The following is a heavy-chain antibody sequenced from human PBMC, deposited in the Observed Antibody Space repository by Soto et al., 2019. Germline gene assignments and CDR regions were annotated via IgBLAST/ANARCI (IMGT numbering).Heavy chain of an antibody. CDR1: GYSFTSLD. J-gene: IGHJ4*02. CDR2: MQPSTGRT. CDR3: ARGVSAGVDY. D-gene: IGHD1-26*01. Sequence: QVQLVQSGAEVREPGASVKVSCKASGYSFTSLDINGVRQTAGQGLEWMGWMQPSTGRTGYAQKFQGRVTMTRDTSIHAAYMELTTLTSDDTAFYYCARGVSAGVDYWGQGPLVTVSS. V-gene: IGHV1-8*01.